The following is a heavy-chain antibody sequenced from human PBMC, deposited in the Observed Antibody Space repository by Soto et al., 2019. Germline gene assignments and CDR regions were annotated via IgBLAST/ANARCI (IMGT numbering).Heavy chain of an antibody. J-gene: IGHJ5*02. CDR1: GGSISSYY. Sequence: SETLSLTCTVSGGSISSYYWSWIRQPPGKGLEWIGYIYYSGSTNYNPSLKSRVTISVDTSKNQFSLKLSSVTAADTAVYYCARWYYDFWSGYYSLLHDTPNNWFDPWGQGTLVTVSS. D-gene: IGHD3-3*01. CDR2: IYYSGST. V-gene: IGHV4-59*01. CDR3: ARWYYDFWSGYYSLLHDTPNNWFDP.